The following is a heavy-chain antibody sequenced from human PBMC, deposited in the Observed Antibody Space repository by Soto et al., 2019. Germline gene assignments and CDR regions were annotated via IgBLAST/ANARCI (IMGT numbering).Heavy chain of an antibody. V-gene: IGHV3-7*03. J-gene: IGHJ6*02. CDR1: GFRLSNHF. CDR3: ARPRFRGMDV. CDR2: IKEDGREK. D-gene: IGHD3-10*01. Sequence: GGSLRLSCVASGFRLSNHFMNWVRQAPGKGLEWVATIKEDGREKYYVESVEGRFTISRDNAKNSLYLEVSNVRDGDTAVYYCARPRFRGMDVWGQGTTVTVSS.